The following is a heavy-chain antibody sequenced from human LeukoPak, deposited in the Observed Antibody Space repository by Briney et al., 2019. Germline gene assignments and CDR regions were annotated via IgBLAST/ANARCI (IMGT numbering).Heavy chain of an antibody. V-gene: IGHV3-23*01. Sequence: PGGSLRLSCEGSEFTFSSYSMNWVRQAPGKGLEWVSAISGSGGSTYYADSVKGRFTISRDNSKNTLYLQMNSLRAEDTAVYYCAKVDGSGSLRYFQHWGQGTLVTVSS. CDR1: EFTFSSYS. CDR3: AKVDGSGSLRYFQH. D-gene: IGHD3-10*01. CDR2: ISGSGGST. J-gene: IGHJ1*01.